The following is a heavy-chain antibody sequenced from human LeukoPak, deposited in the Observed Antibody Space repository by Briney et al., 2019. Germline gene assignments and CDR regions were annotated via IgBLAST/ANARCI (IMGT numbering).Heavy chain of an antibody. CDR1: GLTVSSNC. Sequence: GGSLRLSCAASGLTVSSNCMSWVRQAPGKGLEWVSFIYSGGNTYYADSVKGRFTISRDNSKNTVHLQMNSLRAGDTAVYYCARLTDRGFDYWGQGTLVTVSS. D-gene: IGHD2-15*01. CDR2: IYSGGNT. V-gene: IGHV3-53*01. CDR3: ARLTDRGFDY. J-gene: IGHJ4*02.